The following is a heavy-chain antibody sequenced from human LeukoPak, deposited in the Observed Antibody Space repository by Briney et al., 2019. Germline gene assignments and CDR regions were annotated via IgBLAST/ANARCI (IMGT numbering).Heavy chain of an antibody. CDR2: ISTSSTYI. CDR1: GFTFNSYS. J-gene: IGHJ4*02. V-gene: IGHV3-21*01. CDR3: ARDEYSSSPGYFDY. D-gene: IGHD6-6*01. Sequence: GGSLRLSCAASGFTFNSYSMSWVRQAPGKGLEWVSSISTSSTYIHYADSVKGRFTISRDNAKNSLYLQMNSLRAEDTAVYYCARDEYSSSPGYFDYWGQGTLVTVSS.